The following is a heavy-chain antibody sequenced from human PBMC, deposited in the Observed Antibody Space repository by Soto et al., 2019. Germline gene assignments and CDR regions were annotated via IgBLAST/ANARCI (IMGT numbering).Heavy chain of an antibody. CDR1: GFTFSSYA. D-gene: IGHD1-26*01. Sequence: EVQLLESGGGLVQTGGSLRLSCAASGFTFSSYAMSWVRQAPGKGLEWVSGISGSGGSTYYADSVKGRFTISRDNSKNTLYLQMNSLRAEDTAVDYCAKDLGTWEHFFDYWGQGTLVTVSS. J-gene: IGHJ4*02. V-gene: IGHV3-23*01. CDR2: ISGSGGST. CDR3: AKDLGTWEHFFDY.